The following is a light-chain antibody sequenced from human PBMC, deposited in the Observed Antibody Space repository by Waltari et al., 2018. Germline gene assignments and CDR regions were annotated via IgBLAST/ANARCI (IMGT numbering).Light chain of an antibody. CDR2: DAS. Sequence: EVVLTQSPATLSLSPGATATLSCRASQSVNRYLAWYQQKSRQAPRLLIYDASNRATGIPARFSGSGSGTDFTLTISSLEPEDFAVYYCQQRQYWPPLTFGPGTKVEIK. V-gene: IGKV3-11*01. CDR3: QQRQYWPPLT. CDR1: QSVNRY. J-gene: IGKJ3*01.